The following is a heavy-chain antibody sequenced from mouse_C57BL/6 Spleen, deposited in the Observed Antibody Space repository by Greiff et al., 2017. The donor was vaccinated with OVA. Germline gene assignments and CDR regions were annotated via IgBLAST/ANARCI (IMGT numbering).Heavy chain of an antibody. CDR1: GYTFTSYW. CDR3: AKLVTTVVANAMDY. CDR2: IHPNSGST. V-gene: IGHV1-64*01. Sequence: QVQLQQPGAELVKPGASVKLSCKASGYTFTSYWMHWVKQRPGQGLEWIGMIHPNSGSTNYNEKFKGKATLTVDKSSSTAYMQLSSLTSEDSAVYYCAKLVTTVVANAMDYWGQGTSVTVSS. J-gene: IGHJ4*01. D-gene: IGHD1-1*01.